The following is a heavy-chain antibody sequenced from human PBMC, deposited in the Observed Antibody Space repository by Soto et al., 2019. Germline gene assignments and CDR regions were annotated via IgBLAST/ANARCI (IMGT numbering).Heavy chain of an antibody. Sequence: GASVKVSCKASGGTFSSYAISWVRQAPGQGLEWVGGIIPIFGTANYAQKFQGRVTITADKSTSTAYMELSSLRSEDTAVYYCASQERGSYFDYWGQGTLVTVSS. CDR3: ASQERGSYFDY. CDR1: GGTFSSYA. D-gene: IGHD3-16*01. J-gene: IGHJ4*02. V-gene: IGHV1-69*06. CDR2: IIPIFGTA.